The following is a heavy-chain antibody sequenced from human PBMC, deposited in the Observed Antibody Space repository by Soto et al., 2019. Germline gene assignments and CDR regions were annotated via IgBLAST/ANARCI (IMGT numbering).Heavy chain of an antibody. D-gene: IGHD3-3*01. CDR1: GGSISTYQ. J-gene: IGHJ5*02. V-gene: IGHV4-59*01. Sequence: QVQLQESGPGLVKPSETLSLTCTVSGGSISTYQWSWVRQPSGKRLEWIGYIYYNGTTSYNPSLKSRVTISVDMSKNHLSLTLTSVTAADTAVYYCARSFYPWGQGTLVTVSS. CDR3: ARSFYP. CDR2: IYYNGTT.